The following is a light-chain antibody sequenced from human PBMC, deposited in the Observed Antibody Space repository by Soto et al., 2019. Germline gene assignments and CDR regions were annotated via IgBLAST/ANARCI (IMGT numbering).Light chain of an antibody. Sequence: QSALTHPPSASGSPGQSVTISCTGTNSDVGGYNYVSWYQQHPGKAPKLMIYEVSKRPSGVPDRFSGSKSGNAASLTVSGLQAEDEADYYCSSYAGSNNVVFGGGTKLTVL. J-gene: IGLJ3*02. CDR1: NSDVGGYNY. CDR3: SSYAGSNNVV. V-gene: IGLV2-8*01. CDR2: EVS.